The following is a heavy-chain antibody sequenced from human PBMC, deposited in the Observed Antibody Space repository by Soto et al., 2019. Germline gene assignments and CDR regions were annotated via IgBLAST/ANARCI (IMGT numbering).Heavy chain of an antibody. J-gene: IGHJ3*01. V-gene: IGHV4-4*02. CDR3: LSRASGPFDV. CDR2: IYYTGNT. CDR1: GGSISSSEW. Sequence: QVQLQESGPGLVKTSGTLSLTCGVSGGSISSSEWWSWVRQPPGKELKWDGEIYYTGNTNYSPSLQSRVTMSVDKSNNQFTLKLTSVTAADTAVYYCLSRASGPFDVCVQGTMVTVSS. D-gene: IGHD2-8*02.